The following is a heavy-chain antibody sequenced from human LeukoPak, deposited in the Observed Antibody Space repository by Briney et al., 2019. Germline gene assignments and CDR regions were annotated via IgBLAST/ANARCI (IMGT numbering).Heavy chain of an antibody. J-gene: IGHJ5*02. CDR3: ALFSQPFA. CDR1: GFTFSNYW. V-gene: IGHV3-74*01. D-gene: IGHD5-18*01. CDR2: IHSDERNT. Sequence: GGSLRLSCAASGFTFSNYWMHSVRQAPGRGLVLDSNIHSDERNTNYADSVQGRFTIYRDNAKNTLYLQMNGLRAEDTAVYYCALFSQPFAWGKGRLVTVSS.